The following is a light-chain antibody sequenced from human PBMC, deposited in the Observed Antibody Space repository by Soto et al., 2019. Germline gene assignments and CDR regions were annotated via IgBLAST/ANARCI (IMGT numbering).Light chain of an antibody. CDR1: SSNIGAGYD. Sequence: QTVVTQLPSVSGAPGQRVTISCTGSSSNIGAGYDVHWYQQFPGTTPKFLIYGNTNRPSGVPDRFSASKSGTSASLDITGLQAEDEAEYFCQSYDSSLTVVFGGGTKLTVL. V-gene: IGLV1-40*01. CDR2: GNT. CDR3: QSYDSSLTVV. J-gene: IGLJ2*01.